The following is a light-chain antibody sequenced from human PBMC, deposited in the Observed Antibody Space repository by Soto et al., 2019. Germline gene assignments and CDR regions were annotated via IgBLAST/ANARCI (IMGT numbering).Light chain of an antibody. CDR3: QQLNSYPIT. V-gene: IGKV1-9*01. Sequence: DIQMTQSPSSLSASVGDRVTITCQASQDISNYLNWYQQKLGKAPKLLIYAASTLQSGVPSRFSGSRSGTEFTLTISSLQPEDFATYYCQQLNSYPITFGQGTRLEIK. CDR1: QDISNY. CDR2: AAS. J-gene: IGKJ5*01.